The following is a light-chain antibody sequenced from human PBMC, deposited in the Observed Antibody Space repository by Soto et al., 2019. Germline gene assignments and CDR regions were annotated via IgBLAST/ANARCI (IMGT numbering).Light chain of an antibody. Sequence: QSALTQPPSASGSPGQSVTISCTGTSSALDIYNSVFWYQQHPGEAPKLMIYEVSKRPSGVPDRFSGAKSGNTASLTVSGLHAEDEADYYCSSNAGNIEVFGGGTKVTVL. V-gene: IGLV2-8*01. CDR2: EVS. J-gene: IGLJ2*01. CDR3: SSNAGNIEV. CDR1: SSALDIYNS.